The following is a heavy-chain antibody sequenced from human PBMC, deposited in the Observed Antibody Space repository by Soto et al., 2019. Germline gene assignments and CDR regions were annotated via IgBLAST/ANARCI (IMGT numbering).Heavy chain of an antibody. CDR1: DGTSVNGDGY. J-gene: IGHJ5*02. CDR2: VYYSGTT. Sequence: TLCLTCTIADGTSVNGDGYWIWKRQPPGKGLEWIGYVYYSGTTNYNPFLKSRVTLSLDKSKNQFSLKMNSVTAADTAVYYCASDVIAPPNYFDPLVQGTLVIVS. V-gene: IGHV4-61*08. D-gene: IGHD4-4*01. CDR3: ASDVIAPPNYFDP.